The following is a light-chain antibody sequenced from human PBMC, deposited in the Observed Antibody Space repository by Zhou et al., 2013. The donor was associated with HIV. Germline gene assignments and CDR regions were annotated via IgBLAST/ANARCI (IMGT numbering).Light chain of an antibody. J-gene: IGKJ2*01. CDR2: EAS. CDR1: QSVDNL. CDR3: QQYNNYPYT. V-gene: IGKV1-5*03. Sequence: DSQMTQSPSTLSAALGDSVTITCRASQSVDNLLAWYQQKPGKAPKVLIYEASNLDNGVPARFSGTGSGTEFTLTITSLQPDDFASYYCQQYNNYPYTFGQGTRLESK.